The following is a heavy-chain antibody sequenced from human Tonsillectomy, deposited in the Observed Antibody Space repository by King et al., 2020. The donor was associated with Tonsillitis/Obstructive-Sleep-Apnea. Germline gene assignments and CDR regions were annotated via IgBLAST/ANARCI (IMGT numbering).Heavy chain of an antibody. CDR3: ARERGHYDILTGYHYYFDY. J-gene: IGHJ4*02. D-gene: IGHD3-9*01. CDR1: GSSISSYY. V-gene: IGHV4-59*08. Sequence: VQLQESGPGLVKPSETLSLTCTVSGSSISSYYWSWIRQPPGKGLEWIGYIYYSGSTIYNPSLQSRVTMSVDTSKNQFSLKLSSVTAADTAVYYCARERGHYDILTGYHYYFDYWGQGTLVTVSS. CDR2: IYYSGST.